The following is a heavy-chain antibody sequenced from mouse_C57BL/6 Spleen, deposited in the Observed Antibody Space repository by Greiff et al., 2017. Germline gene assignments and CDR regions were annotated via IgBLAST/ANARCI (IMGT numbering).Heavy chain of an antibody. J-gene: IGHJ1*03. V-gene: IGHV1-12*01. CDR2: IYPGNGDT. CDR1: GYTFTSYN. CDR3: ARAGVADWYFDV. D-gene: IGHD1-3*01. Sequence: LQQSGAELVRPGASVKMSCKASGYTFTSYNMHWVKQTPRQGLEWIGAIYPGNGDTSYNQKFKGKATLTVDKSSSTAYMRLSSLTSDDSAVYLCARAGVADWYFDVWGTGTTVTVSS.